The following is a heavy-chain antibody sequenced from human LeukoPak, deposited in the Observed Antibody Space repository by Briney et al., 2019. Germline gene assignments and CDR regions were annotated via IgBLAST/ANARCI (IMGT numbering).Heavy chain of an antibody. V-gene: IGHV4-4*07. J-gene: IGHJ4*02. Sequence: PSETLSLTCSVSGVSISDYYWTWFRQPAGKGLEWIGRIYISGSTNYNPPLKSRVIMSVDTSRNQLSLKLTSLTAADTAVYYCAKKDGDFWGQGTLVSVSS. CDR1: GVSISDYY. CDR2: IYISGST. CDR3: AKKDGDF.